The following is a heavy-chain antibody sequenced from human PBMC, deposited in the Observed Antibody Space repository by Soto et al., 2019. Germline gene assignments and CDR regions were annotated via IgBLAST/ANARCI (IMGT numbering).Heavy chain of an antibody. CDR2: IIPISGTA. J-gene: IGHJ6*02. V-gene: IGHV1-69*01. CDR3: ARSQGSSTSLEIYYYYYYGMDV. D-gene: IGHD2-2*01. Sequence: QVQLVQSGAEVKKPGSSVKVSCKASGGTVSSYAISWVRQAPGQGLEWMGGIIPISGTANYAQKFQVRVTITADESTSTAYMELSSLRSEDTAVYYCARSQGSSTSLEIYYYYYYGMDVWGQGTTVTVSS. CDR1: GGTVSSYA.